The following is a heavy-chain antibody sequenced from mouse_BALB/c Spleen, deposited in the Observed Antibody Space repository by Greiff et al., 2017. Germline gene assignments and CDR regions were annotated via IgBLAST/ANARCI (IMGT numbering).Heavy chain of an antibody. CDR2: ISDGGSYT. J-gene: IGHJ1*01. V-gene: IGHV5-4*02. D-gene: IGHD1-2*01. CDR1: GFTFSDYY. CDR3: ARRTTAWYFDV. Sequence: EVKLVESGGGLVKPGGSLKLSCAASGFTFSDYYMYWVRQTPEKRLEWVATISDGGSYTYYPDSVKGRFTISRDNAKNNLYLQMSSLKSEDTALYYCARRTTAWYFDVWGAGTTVTVSS.